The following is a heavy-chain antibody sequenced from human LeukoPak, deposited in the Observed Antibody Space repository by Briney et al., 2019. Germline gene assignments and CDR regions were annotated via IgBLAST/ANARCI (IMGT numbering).Heavy chain of an antibody. CDR1: GYSISSGYY. Sequence: PSETLSLTCTVSGYSISSGYYWGWIRQPPGKGLEWIGSIYHSGSTYYNPSLKSRVTISVDTSKNQFSLKLSSVTAAGTAVYYCARGSLSFDYWGQGTLATVSS. J-gene: IGHJ4*02. CDR2: IYHSGST. V-gene: IGHV4-38-2*02. CDR3: ARGSLSFDY. D-gene: IGHD3-16*02.